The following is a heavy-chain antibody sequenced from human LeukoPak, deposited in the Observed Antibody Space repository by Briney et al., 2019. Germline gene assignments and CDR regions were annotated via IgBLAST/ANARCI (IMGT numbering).Heavy chain of an antibody. V-gene: IGHV3-23*01. Sequence: GGSLRLSCEPSGFTFSSYAMIWVRQAPGKGLEWVSAISGSGGSTYYADSVKGRFTISRDNSKNTLYLQMNSLRAEDTAVYYCAKGQVGATRKGWFDPWGQATLVTVSS. D-gene: IGHD1-26*01. CDR1: GFTFSSYA. J-gene: IGHJ5*02. CDR3: AKGQVGATRKGWFDP. CDR2: ISGSGGST.